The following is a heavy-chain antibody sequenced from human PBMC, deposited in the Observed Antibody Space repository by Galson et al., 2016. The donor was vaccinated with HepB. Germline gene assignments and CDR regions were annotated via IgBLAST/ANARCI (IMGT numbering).Heavy chain of an antibody. V-gene: IGHV3-74*03. CDR1: GFTFSTYW. Sequence: SLRLSCAASGFTFSTYWVHWVRQAPXKGLXXVSRISSDGSSTTYADSVKGRFTISRDNAKNTLYLQMNNLRAEDTAVYYCARVRTGFYFDYWGQGTLVTVSS. J-gene: IGHJ4*02. CDR2: ISSDGSST. CDR3: ARVRTGFYFDY. D-gene: IGHD7-27*01.